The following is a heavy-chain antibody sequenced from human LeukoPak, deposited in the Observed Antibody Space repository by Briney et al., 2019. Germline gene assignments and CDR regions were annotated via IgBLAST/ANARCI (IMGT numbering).Heavy chain of an antibody. J-gene: IGHJ4*02. Sequence: ASVKVFCKASGYTFIDYYIHWVRQAPGQGLEWIGWINPDSGDTNYAQKFQGRVTMTRDTSITTVYMDLSRLRSDDTAVYYCARPHYDSSGYYYWGQGTLVTVSS. CDR2: INPDSGDT. CDR1: GYTFIDYY. V-gene: IGHV1-2*02. D-gene: IGHD3-22*01. CDR3: ARPHYDSSGYYY.